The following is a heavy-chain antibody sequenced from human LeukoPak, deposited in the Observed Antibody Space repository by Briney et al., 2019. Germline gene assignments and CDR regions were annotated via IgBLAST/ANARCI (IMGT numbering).Heavy chain of an antibody. CDR1: GFTFSSYG. Sequence: GGSLRLSCAASGFTFSSYGMHWVRQAPGKGLEWVAVIWYDGSNKYYADSVKGRFTISRDNAKNSLYLQMNSLRAEDTAVYYCARDMIAVVITGPDAFDIWGQGTMVTVSS. CDR3: ARDMIAVVITGPDAFDI. CDR2: IWYDGSNK. V-gene: IGHV3-33*01. J-gene: IGHJ3*02. D-gene: IGHD3-22*01.